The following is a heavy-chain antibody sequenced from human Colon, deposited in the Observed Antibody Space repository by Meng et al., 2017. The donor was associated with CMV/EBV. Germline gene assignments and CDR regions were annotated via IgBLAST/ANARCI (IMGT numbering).Heavy chain of an antibody. CDR3: AREFFLDY. CDR1: GFTFSNYW. V-gene: IGHV3-74*01. CDR2: INSDGTTI. Sequence: GGSLRLSCAASGFTFSNYWMHWVRQAPGKGLVWVSRINSDGTTISYADSVRGRFTISRDISKNTLYLQMNSLTAGDTAVYYCAREFFLDYWGLGTLVTVSS. D-gene: IGHD3-3*01. J-gene: IGHJ4*02.